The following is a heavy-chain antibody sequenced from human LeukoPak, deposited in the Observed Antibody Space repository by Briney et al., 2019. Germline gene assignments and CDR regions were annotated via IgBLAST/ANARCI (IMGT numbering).Heavy chain of an antibody. Sequence: GGSLRLSCAASGFTFSSYAMSWVRQAPGKGLERVSAISGSGGSTYYADSVKGRFTISRDNSKNTLYLQMNSLRAEDTAVYYCAKVRSSSWYAGSPDYWGQGTLVTVSS. CDR3: AKVRSSSWYAGSPDY. V-gene: IGHV3-23*01. J-gene: IGHJ4*02. D-gene: IGHD6-13*01. CDR1: GFTFSSYA. CDR2: ISGSGGST.